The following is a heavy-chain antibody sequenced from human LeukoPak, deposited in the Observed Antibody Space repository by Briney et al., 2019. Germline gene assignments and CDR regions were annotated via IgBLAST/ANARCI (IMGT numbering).Heavy chain of an antibody. V-gene: IGHV4-30-4*08. D-gene: IGHD1-20*01. Sequence: SQTLSLTCTVSGGSISSGDYYWSWIRQPPGKGLEWIGYIYYSGSTYYNPSLKSRVTISVDTSKNQFSPKLSSVTAADTAVYYCARDHNWNDPYYYYYMDVWGKGTTVTVSS. J-gene: IGHJ6*03. CDR2: IYYSGST. CDR1: GGSISSGDYY. CDR3: ARDHNWNDPYYYYYMDV.